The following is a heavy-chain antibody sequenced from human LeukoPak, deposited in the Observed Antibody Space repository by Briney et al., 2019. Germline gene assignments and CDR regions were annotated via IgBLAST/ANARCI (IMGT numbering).Heavy chain of an antibody. V-gene: IGHV3-53*04. CDR3: ARDRRGEKDFDV. Sequence: GGSLRLSCAASGISVSNDYMSWVRQAPGKGLEWVSAIYAGGYTRDAASVKGRFSISRHNSKNTVYLQMDNLRPEDTAVYYCARDRRGEKDFDVWGPGTMVTVSS. J-gene: IGHJ3*01. CDR2: IYAGGYT. CDR1: GISVSNDY.